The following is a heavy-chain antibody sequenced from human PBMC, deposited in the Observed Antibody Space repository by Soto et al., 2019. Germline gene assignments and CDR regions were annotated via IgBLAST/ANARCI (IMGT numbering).Heavy chain of an antibody. CDR1: GGSFSGYY. Sequence: PSATLSLTCAVYGGSFSGYYWSWIRKPQGKGLEWIGYIYYSGSTNYNPSLKSRVTISVDTSKNQFSLKLSSVTAADTAVHYCARSMTTTVVTPGQVYYYYGMDVWGQGTT. CDR3: ARSMTTTVVTPGQVYYYYGMDV. CDR2: IYYSGST. D-gene: IGHD4-17*01. V-gene: IGHV4-59*01. J-gene: IGHJ6*02.